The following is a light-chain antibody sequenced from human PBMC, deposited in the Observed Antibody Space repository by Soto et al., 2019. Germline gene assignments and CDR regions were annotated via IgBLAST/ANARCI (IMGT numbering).Light chain of an antibody. CDR1: QSVSGSN. CDR3: QQYDGSPWT. CDR2: GAS. Sequence: EIVLTQSPGTLSLSPGERATLSCRASQSVSGSNLAWYQQKPGQAPRLVIFGASTRAPGTPDRFTGRGSGTDFTITINRLEPEDFAVYYCQQYDGSPWTFGQGTNVEIK. J-gene: IGKJ1*01. V-gene: IGKV3-20*01.